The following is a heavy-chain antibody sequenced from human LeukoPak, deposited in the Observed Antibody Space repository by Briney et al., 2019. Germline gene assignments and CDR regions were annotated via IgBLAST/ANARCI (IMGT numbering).Heavy chain of an antibody. CDR1: GYTFTGYY. Sequence: GASVKVSCKASGYTFTGYYMHWVRQAPGQGLEWMGWINPNSGGTNYAQKFQGRVTMTRDTSISTAYMELSRLRSDDTAVYYCARGNREDSQWAVAAVEIDYWGQGTLVTVSS. CDR3: ARGNREDSQWAVAAVEIDY. J-gene: IGHJ4*02. V-gene: IGHV1-2*02. CDR2: INPNSGGT. D-gene: IGHD2-2*01.